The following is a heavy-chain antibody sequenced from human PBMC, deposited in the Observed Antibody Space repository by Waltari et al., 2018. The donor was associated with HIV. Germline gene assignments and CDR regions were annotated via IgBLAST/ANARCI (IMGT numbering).Heavy chain of an antibody. Sequence: QLQLQESGPGLVKPSETLSLTCAVSGGSIRSSRYYWGWIRQPPGQGLEWIGSIYYSGSTYYNPSLKSRVTISVDTSKNQFSLKLSSVTAADTAVYYCARHVRSSIWFDYWGQGTLVTVSS. V-gene: IGHV4-39*01. D-gene: IGHD3-10*02. CDR1: GGSIRSSRYY. CDR2: IYYSGST. CDR3: ARHVRSSIWFDY. J-gene: IGHJ5*01.